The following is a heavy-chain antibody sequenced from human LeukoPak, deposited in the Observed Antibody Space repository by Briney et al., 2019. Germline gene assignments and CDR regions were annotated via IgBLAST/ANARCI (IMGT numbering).Heavy chain of an antibody. Sequence: GGSLRLSCAVSGFTFNNYGMSWVRQAPGKGLEWVSAISSSGDSTYYTDSARGRFTISRDNSDNTLFLQMNSLRADDTAVYYCASVEWFGDLTFEGWGRGTLVTVSS. CDR3: ASVEWFGDLTFEG. V-gene: IGHV3-23*01. CDR1: GFTFNNYG. CDR2: ISSSGDST. D-gene: IGHD3-10*01. J-gene: IGHJ4*02.